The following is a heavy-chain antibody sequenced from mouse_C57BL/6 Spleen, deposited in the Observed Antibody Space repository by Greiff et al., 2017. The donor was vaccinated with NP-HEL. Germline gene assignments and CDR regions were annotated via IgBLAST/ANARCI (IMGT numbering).Heavy chain of an antibody. Sequence: EVQLQQSGPVLVKPGASVKMSCKASGYTFTDYYMHWVKQSHEKSLEWIGVINPYNGGTSYNQKFKGKATLTVDKSSSTAYMELNSLTSEDSAVYYCARERGGSSPFFDDWGQGTTLTVAS. CDR1: GYTFTDYY. CDR3: ARERGGSSPFFDD. V-gene: IGHV1-19*01. CDR2: INPYNGGT. J-gene: IGHJ2*01. D-gene: IGHD1-1*01.